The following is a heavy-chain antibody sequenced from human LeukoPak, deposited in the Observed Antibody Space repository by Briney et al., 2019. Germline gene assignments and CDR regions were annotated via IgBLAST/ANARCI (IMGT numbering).Heavy chain of an antibody. Sequence: GSLRLSCAASGFTFSKAWMSWVRQAPGKGLEWVGRIKSKTDGGTTDYAAPVKGRFTISRDDSKNTLYLQMNSLKTEDTAVYYCTTDVYCSSTSCYEGYYYYGMDVWGKGTTVTVSS. V-gene: IGHV3-15*01. CDR1: GFTFSKAW. J-gene: IGHJ6*04. CDR2: IKSKTDGGTT. CDR3: TTDVYCSSTSCYEGYYYYGMDV. D-gene: IGHD2-2*01.